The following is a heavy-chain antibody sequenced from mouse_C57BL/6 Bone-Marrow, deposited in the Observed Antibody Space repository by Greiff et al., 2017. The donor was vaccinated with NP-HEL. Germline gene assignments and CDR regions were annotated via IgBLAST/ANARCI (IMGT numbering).Heavy chain of an antibody. J-gene: IGHJ2*01. CDR3: ARPVYDGYSFDY. Sequence: VQLQQSGPELVKPGASVKISCKASGYTFTDYYINWVQQRPGQGLEWIGLIFPGSGSTYYNEKFTGKATLTVDTSSSTAYMLLSSLTSENSAVSFCARPVYDGYSFDYWGQGTTLTVSS. D-gene: IGHD2-3*01. CDR1: GYTFTDYY. V-gene: IGHV1-75*01. CDR2: IFPGSGST.